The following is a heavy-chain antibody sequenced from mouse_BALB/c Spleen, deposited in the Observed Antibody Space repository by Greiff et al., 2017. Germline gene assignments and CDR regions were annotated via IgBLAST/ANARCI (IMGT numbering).Heavy chain of an antibody. J-gene: IGHJ3*01. CDR2: INPNNGGT. V-gene: IGHV1-18*01. CDR1: GYTFTEYT. Sequence: EVQLQQSGPELVKPGASVKISCKPSGYTFTEYTMHWVKQSPGKSLEWIGGINPNNGGTSYNQKFKGKATLTVDNSSSTAYMGLRSLTSEDSAVYYCARDESYYGNYGFADWGQGTLVTVSA. CDR3: ARDESYYGNYGFAD. D-gene: IGHD2-1*01.